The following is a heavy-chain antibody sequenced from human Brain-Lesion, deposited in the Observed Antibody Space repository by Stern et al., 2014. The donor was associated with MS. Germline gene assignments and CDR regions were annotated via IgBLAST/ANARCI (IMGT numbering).Heavy chain of an antibody. Sequence: QVQLVESGPGLVKPSGTLSLTCAVSGGSISSSNGWSWVRPSPGKGLEWIGEIYHSGGTKYSPSFESRVIISVDKSKNQFSLKLSYVTAADTAVYYCARELPDLNAFDIWGQGTMVTVSS. D-gene: IGHD1-14*01. V-gene: IGHV4-4*02. CDR1: GGSISSSNG. CDR2: IYHSGGT. CDR3: ARELPDLNAFDI. J-gene: IGHJ3*02.